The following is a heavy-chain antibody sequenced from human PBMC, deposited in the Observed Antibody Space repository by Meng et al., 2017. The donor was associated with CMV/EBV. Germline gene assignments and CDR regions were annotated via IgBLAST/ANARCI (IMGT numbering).Heavy chain of an antibody. D-gene: IGHD2-2*01. CDR3: AKYALVVVPAAIPDYFDY. V-gene: IGHV3-73*01. CDR2: IRSKANSYAT. J-gene: IGHJ4*02. Sequence: GGSLRLSCAASGFTFSGSAMHWVRQASGKGLEWVGRIRSKANSYATAYAASVKGRFTISRDNSKNTLYLQMNSLRAEDTAVYYCAKYALVVVPAAIPDYFDYWGQGTLVTVSS. CDR1: GFTFSGSA.